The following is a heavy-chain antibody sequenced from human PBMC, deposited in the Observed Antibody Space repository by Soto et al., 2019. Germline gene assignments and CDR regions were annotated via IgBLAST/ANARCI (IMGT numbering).Heavy chain of an antibody. V-gene: IGHV1-69*13. CDR1: GGTFSSYA. CDR2: IIPIFGTA. CDR3: ETPVTIFGVVTPPL. D-gene: IGHD3-3*01. J-gene: IGHJ4*02. Sequence: SLKVSCKASGGTFSSYAISWVRQAPGQGLEWMGGIIPIFGTANYAQKFQDRVTITADESTSTAYMELSSLRSEDTAVYYCETPVTIFGVVTPPLWGQGTLVTVSS.